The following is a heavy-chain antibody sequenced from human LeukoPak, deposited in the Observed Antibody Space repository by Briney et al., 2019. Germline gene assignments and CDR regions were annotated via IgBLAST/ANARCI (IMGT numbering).Heavy chain of an antibody. D-gene: IGHD2/OR15-2a*01. V-gene: IGHV4-39*02. CDR1: AVSISSSSYY. CDR3: ARDGDSEFFQH. Sequence: PSETLSLTCTVSAVSISSSSYYWGWIRQPPGKGLEWIGSIFYSGSTYYNPFLKSRVAISVDTSKNQFSLNLSSVTAADTAVYYCARDGDSEFFQHWGQGTLVTVSS. J-gene: IGHJ1*01. CDR2: IFYSGST.